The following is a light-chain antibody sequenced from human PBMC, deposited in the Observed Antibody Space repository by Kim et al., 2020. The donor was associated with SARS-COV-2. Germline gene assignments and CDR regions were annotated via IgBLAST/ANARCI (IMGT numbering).Light chain of an antibody. Sequence: ATVGDRGTITGRASKDISSWLGRYKQKPGKDPKVLIYEASNLQSGVPSRFSGSGSGKDFTLTINSLQPEDFATYYCQQTHSFPLTFGGGTKVDIK. J-gene: IGKJ4*01. CDR3: QQTHSFPLT. CDR2: EAS. CDR1: KDISSW. V-gene: IGKV1D-12*01.